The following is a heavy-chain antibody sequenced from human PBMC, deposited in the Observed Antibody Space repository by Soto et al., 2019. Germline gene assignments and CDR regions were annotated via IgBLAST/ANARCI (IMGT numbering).Heavy chain of an antibody. CDR2: ISGSGGST. J-gene: IGHJ6*04. CDR1: GFTFSSYA. D-gene: IGHD3-9*01. Sequence: PGGSLRLSCAASGFTFSSYAMSWVRQAPGKGLEWVSAISGSGGSTYYADSVKGRFTISRDNSKNTLYLQMNSLRAEDTAVYYCANFEPHYYYYYGRDVWGKATTVTVSS. V-gene: IGHV3-23*01. CDR3: ANFEPHYYYYYGRDV.